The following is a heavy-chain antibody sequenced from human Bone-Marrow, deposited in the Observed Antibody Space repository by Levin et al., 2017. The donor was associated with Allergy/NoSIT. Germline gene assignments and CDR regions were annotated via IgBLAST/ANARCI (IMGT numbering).Heavy chain of an antibody. J-gene: IGHJ4*02. CDR2: ISNEDGSDK. V-gene: IGHV3-30*18. CDR1: GFNFKSFG. CDR3: EKDEDDTWHWPFDA. Sequence: GGSLRLSCAGSGFNFKSFGIHWVRQAPGKGLEWLAVISNEDGSDKYYANSVNGRFTISRDNSKNTVYLQMNSLRPEDTAVYYCEKDEDDTWHWPFDAWGQGTLVAVSS. D-gene: IGHD1-1*01.